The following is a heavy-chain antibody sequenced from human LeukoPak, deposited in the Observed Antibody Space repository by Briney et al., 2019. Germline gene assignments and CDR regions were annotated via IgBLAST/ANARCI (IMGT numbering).Heavy chain of an antibody. V-gene: IGHV4-39*07. CDR3: ARESRPPLITMVRGIDY. D-gene: IGHD3-10*01. Sequence: PSETLSLTCTVSGGSISSSSYYWGWIRQPPGKGLEWIGSIYYSGSTYYNPSLKSRVTISVDTSKNQFSLKLSSVTAADTAVYYCARESRPPLITMVRGIDYWGQGTLVTVSS. J-gene: IGHJ4*02. CDR1: GGSISSSSYY. CDR2: IYYSGST.